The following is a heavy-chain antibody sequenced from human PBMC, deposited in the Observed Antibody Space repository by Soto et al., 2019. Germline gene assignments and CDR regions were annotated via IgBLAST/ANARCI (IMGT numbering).Heavy chain of an antibody. CDR3: ATHPPYGPLDY. CDR1: GVSFSGYY. V-gene: IGHV4-34*01. Sequence: PSETLSLTCAVYGVSFSGYYWTWIRQPPGKGMEWIGKIYYSENTYYNPSLKSRVTISVDTSKNQFSLRLTSVTAADTAVYYCATHPPYGPLDYWGQGTLVTVSA. CDR2: IYYSENT. J-gene: IGHJ4*02. D-gene: IGHD4-17*01.